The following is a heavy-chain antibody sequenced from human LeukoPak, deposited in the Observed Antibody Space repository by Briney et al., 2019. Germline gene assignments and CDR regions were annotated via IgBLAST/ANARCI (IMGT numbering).Heavy chain of an antibody. V-gene: IGHV1-18*01. J-gene: IGHJ4*02. CDR2: ISAYNGNT. D-gene: IGHD2-2*01. CDR1: GYTFTSYG. Sequence: ASVKVSCKASGYTFTSYGISWVRQAPGQGLEWMGWISAYNGNTNYAQKLQGRVTMTTDTSTSTAYMELRSLRSDDTAVYYCARISINPRGIVVVPADYWGQGTLVTVSS. CDR3: ARISINPRGIVVVPADY.